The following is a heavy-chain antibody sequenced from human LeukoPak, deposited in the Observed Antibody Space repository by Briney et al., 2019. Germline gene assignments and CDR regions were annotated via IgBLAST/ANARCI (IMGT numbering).Heavy chain of an antibody. J-gene: IGHJ4*02. CDR3: AKGGYSYGYFDY. V-gene: IGHV3-23*01. CDR2: ISSGGNT. Sequence: GGSLRLSCAASRFTFSNYAMSWGRQAPGKGLEWVSVISSGGNTYFADSVKGRFTISRDNSENTLYLQMNSLRAEDSAVYYCAKGGYSYGYFDYWGQGILVTVSS. D-gene: IGHD5-18*01. CDR1: RFTFSNYA.